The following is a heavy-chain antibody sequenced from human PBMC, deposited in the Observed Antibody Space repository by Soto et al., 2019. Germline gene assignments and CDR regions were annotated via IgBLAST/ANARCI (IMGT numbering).Heavy chain of an antibody. CDR2: ISGSGGST. CDR1: GFTFSSYA. Sequence: EVQLLESGGGLVQPGGSLRLSCAASGFTFSSYAMSWVRQAPGKGLEWVSAISGSGGSTYYADSVKGRFTISRDNSKNTLYLQMNSLRAEDTAVYYCAKRGTSVGGVIGGFMGYYYMDGWGKGTTVTVSS. J-gene: IGHJ6*03. D-gene: IGHD3-16*02. CDR3: AKRGTSVGGVIGGFMGYYYMDG. V-gene: IGHV3-23*01.